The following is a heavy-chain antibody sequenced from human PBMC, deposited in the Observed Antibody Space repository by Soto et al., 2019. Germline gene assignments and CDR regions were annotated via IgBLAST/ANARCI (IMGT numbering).Heavy chain of an antibody. CDR3: ASSIGRDGYNYPPPFDY. Sequence: QVQLVQSGAEVKKPGSSVKVSCKASGGTFSSYAISWVRQAPGQGLEWMGGIIPIFGTANYAQKFQARVTITADESTSTAYMERTSLRSEDTAVYYCASSIGRDGYNYPPPFDYWGQGTLVTVSS. D-gene: IGHD5-12*01. J-gene: IGHJ4*02. CDR2: IIPIFGTA. V-gene: IGHV1-69*12. CDR1: GGTFSSYA.